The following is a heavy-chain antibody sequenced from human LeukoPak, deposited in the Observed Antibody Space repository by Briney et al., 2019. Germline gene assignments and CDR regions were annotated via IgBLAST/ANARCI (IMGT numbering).Heavy chain of an antibody. Sequence: GGSLRLSCAASGFTFSNAWMSWVRQAPGKGQEWVGRIKSKTDGGTTDYAAPVKGRFTISRDDSKNTLYLQMNSLKTEDTAVYYCTRRDGYSNPFDYWGQGTLVTVSS. D-gene: IGHD5-24*01. J-gene: IGHJ4*02. V-gene: IGHV3-15*01. CDR1: GFTFSNAW. CDR2: IKSKTDGGTT. CDR3: TRRDGYSNPFDY.